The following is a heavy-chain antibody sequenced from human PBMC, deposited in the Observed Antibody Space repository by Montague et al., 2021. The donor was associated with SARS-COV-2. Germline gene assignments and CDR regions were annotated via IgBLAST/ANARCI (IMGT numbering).Heavy chain of an antibody. V-gene: IGHV6-1*01. D-gene: IGHD3-22*01. CDR1: GDSVFPNSAA. CDR3: ARAPYSSGFYGMDV. CDR2: TYHRSKWYL. Sequence: CAISGDSVFPNSAAWSWFRQSPSRGLEWLGSTYHRSKWYLDYAVAVKGRITINADTSRNQFSLQLNSLTSEDTAVYYCARAPYSSGFYGMDVWGQGTTVTVSS. J-gene: IGHJ6*02.